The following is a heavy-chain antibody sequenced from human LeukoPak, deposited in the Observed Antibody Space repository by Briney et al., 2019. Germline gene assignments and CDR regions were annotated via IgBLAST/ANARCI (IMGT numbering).Heavy chain of an antibody. CDR1: GLFFSTNW. D-gene: IGHD6-19*01. V-gene: IGHV3-7*01. CDR3: ARRVGGSSGWYGAGAFDI. CDR2: IKPDGRDK. Sequence: GGSLRLSCAASGLFFSTNWMSWVRQAPGKGLEWVATIKPDGRDKYYVDSVKGRFTMSRDNGKNSVYLQMNSLRAEDTAVYYCARRVGGSSGWYGAGAFDIWGQGTMVTVSS. J-gene: IGHJ3*02.